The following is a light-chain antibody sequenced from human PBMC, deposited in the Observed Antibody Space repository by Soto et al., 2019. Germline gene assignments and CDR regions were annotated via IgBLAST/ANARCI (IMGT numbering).Light chain of an antibody. CDR2: DNN. V-gene: IGLV1-51*01. Sequence: QSVLTQPPSVSAAPGQKVTISCSGSSSNIGNNYVSWYQQLPGTAPKLLIYDNNKRPSGIPHRFSGSKSGTSATLGITGLQTGYEFYYYCGTWDSSLSSGGVFGPGTKVTVL. CDR3: GTWDSSLSSGGV. J-gene: IGLJ1*01. CDR1: SSNIGNNY.